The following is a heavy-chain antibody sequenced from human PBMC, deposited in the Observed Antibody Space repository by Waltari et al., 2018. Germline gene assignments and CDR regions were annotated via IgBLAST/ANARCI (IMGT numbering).Heavy chain of an antibody. Sequence: EVQLVQSGAEVKKPGESLKISCKGSGYSFTSYWIGWVRQIPGKGLEWMGIIYPGDSDTRYSPSFQGQVTISADKSISTAYLQWSSLKASDTAMYYCARRITQGYSYGLPNWFDPWGQGTLVTVSS. D-gene: IGHD5-18*01. CDR1: GYSFTSYW. J-gene: IGHJ5*02. CDR2: IYPGDSDT. CDR3: ARRITQGYSYGLPNWFDP. V-gene: IGHV5-51*01.